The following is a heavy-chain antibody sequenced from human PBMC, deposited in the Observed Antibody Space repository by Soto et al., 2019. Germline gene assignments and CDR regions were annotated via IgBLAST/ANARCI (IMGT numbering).Heavy chain of an antibody. Sequence: ASVKVSCKASGYTFTGYYMHWGRQAPGQGLEWMGWINPNSGSTNYAQKFQGWVTMTRDTSISTAYMELSRLRSDDTAVYYCARVAYSSSSYFDYWGQGTLVTVSS. CDR1: GYTFTGYY. CDR3: ARVAYSSSSYFDY. D-gene: IGHD6-6*01. J-gene: IGHJ4*02. V-gene: IGHV1-2*04. CDR2: INPNSGST.